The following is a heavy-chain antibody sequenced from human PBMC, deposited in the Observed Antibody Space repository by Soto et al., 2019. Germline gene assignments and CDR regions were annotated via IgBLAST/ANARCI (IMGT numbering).Heavy chain of an antibody. D-gene: IGHD5-12*01. CDR3: ARSNGYDLFDS. Sequence: SETLSLTCTVSGGSISSYYWSWIRQPPGKGLEWIGYFYYSGSTNYNPSLKSRVTISGDTSKNQFSLKLSSVTAADTAMYYCARSNGYDLFDSWGHGTLVTVSS. V-gene: IGHV4-59*08. CDR1: GGSISSYY. J-gene: IGHJ4*01. CDR2: FYYSGST.